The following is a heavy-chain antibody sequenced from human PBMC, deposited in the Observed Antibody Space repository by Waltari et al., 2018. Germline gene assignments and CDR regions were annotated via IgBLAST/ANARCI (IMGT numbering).Heavy chain of an antibody. CDR1: GGSISRHY. Sequence: QVQLQESGPGLVKPSETLSLTCTVSGGSISRHYWSWIRQPPGTGLEWIGYIYYSGSTNYNPSLKSRVTISVDTSKNQFSLKLSSVTAADTAVYYCARMENCSGGSCYSGFYGMDVWGQGTTVTVSS. D-gene: IGHD2-15*01. V-gene: IGHV4-59*11. CDR2: IYYSGST. CDR3: ARMENCSGGSCYSGFYGMDV. J-gene: IGHJ6*02.